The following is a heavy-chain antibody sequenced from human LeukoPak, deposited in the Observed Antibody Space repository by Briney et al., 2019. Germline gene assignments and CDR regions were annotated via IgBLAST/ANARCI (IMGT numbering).Heavy chain of an antibody. CDR1: GFTFSSYG. V-gene: IGHV3-7*04. J-gene: IGHJ4*02. Sequence: GRSLRLSCAASGFTFSSYGMHWVRQAPGKGLEWVATIKPDGVEKFHVDSVRGRFTVSRDNARNSLYLQMNSLRAEDTAVYYCARGSAWGGDYWGQGTLVTVSS. D-gene: IGHD6-19*01. CDR3: ARGSAWGGDY. CDR2: IKPDGVEK.